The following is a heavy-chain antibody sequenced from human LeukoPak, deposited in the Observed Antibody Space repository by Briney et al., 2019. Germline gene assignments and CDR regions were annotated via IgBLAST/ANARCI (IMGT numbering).Heavy chain of an antibody. V-gene: IGHV3-23*01. Sequence: PGGSLRLSCAASGLTFKNFAMSWVRQAPGKGLEWLAVTSGDEDSTHYADSVRGHFVISTDNSKNTSFLHMNSLRAEDTAVYYCTTDLMTGFSSGWHFGYWGQGTLVTVSS. CDR1: GLTFKNFA. D-gene: IGHD6-19*01. CDR3: TTDLMTGFSSGWHFGY. CDR2: TSGDEDST. J-gene: IGHJ4*02.